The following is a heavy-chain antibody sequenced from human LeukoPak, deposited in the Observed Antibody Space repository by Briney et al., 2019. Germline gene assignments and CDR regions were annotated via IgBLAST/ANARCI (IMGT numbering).Heavy chain of an antibody. CDR1: GGSISGYY. CDR2: IYYSGDT. D-gene: IGHD3-9*01. CDR3: ARASTYYDILTGYTVYYFDY. V-gene: IGHV4-59*01. Sequence: PSETLSLTCSVSGGSISGYYWSWIRQPPGKGLEFIGYIYYSGDTNYNPSLKSRVTISVDTSKNQFSLKLSSVTAADTAVYYCARASTYYDILTGYTVYYFDYWGQGTLVTVSS. J-gene: IGHJ4*02.